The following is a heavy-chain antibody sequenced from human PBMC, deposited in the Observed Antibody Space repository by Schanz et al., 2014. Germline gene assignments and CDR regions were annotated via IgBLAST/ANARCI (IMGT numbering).Heavy chain of an antibody. J-gene: IGHJ3*02. CDR2: IYSDGST. CDR3: ARENLNWEAFDI. Sequence: EVQLVESGGGLVQPGGSLRLSCAASGFTVSNNYMSWVRQAPGKGLECVSIIYSDGSTYYVDSVKGRFIISRDNSKNTVYLQMNSLRGEDTAVYYCARENLNWEAFDIWGQGTVVTVSS. CDR1: GFTVSNNY. D-gene: IGHD7-27*01. V-gene: IGHV3-66*01.